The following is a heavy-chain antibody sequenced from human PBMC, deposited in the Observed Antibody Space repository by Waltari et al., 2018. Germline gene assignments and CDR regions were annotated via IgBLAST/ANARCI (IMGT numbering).Heavy chain of an antibody. V-gene: IGHV5-10-1*03. J-gene: IGHJ6*02. CDR3: ARRSLGYSYGQEGYYYYGMDV. D-gene: IGHD5-18*01. Sequence: EVQLVQSGAEVKKPGESLRISCKGSGYSFTSYWISWVLQMPGKGLEWMGRIDPSDSYTNYSPSFQGHVTISADKSISTAYLQWSSLKASDTAMYYCARRSLGYSYGQEGYYYYGMDVWGQGTTVTVSS. CDR1: GYSFTSYW. CDR2: IDPSDSYT.